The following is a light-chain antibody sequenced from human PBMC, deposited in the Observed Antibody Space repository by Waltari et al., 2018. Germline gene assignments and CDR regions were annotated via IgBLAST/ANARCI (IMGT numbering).Light chain of an antibody. CDR3: SSYTRRSYWV. V-gene: IGLV2-14*01. Sequence: QSALTQPASVSGSPGQSITISCPGTSSDAGFYDFVPWFQQHPGKAPKVMIYKVNNRPSGVSNRFSGSKSANTASLTISGLQAEDEADYYCSSYTRRSYWVFGGGTQLTVL. CDR1: SSDAGFYDF. J-gene: IGLJ3*02. CDR2: KVN.